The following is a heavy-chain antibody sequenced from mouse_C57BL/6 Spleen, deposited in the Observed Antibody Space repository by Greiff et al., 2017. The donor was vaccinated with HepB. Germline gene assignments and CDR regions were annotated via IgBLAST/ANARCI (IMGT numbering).Heavy chain of an antibody. CDR1: GYTFTSYW. Sequence: QVQLQQPGAELVRPGSSVKLSCKASGYTFTSYWMHWVKQRPIQGLEWIGNIDPSDSETHYNQKFKDKATLTVDKSSSTAYMQLSSLTSEDSAVSDCARGRGSSHYYAMDYWGQGTSVTVSS. D-gene: IGHD1-1*01. CDR2: IDPSDSET. CDR3: ARGRGSSHYYAMDY. J-gene: IGHJ4*01. V-gene: IGHV1-52*01.